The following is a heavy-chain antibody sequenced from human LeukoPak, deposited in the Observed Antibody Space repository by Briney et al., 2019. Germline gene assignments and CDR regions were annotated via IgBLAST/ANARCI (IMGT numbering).Heavy chain of an antibody. CDR3: ARGLSGGSFGHWFDP. V-gene: IGHV1-18*01. Sequence: GASVKVSCKASGYTFTSYGISWVRQAPGQGLEWMGWISAYNGNTNYAQKLQGRVTMTTDTSTSTAYMELRSLRSDDTAVYYCARGLSGGSFGHWFDPWGQGTLVTVSS. J-gene: IGHJ5*02. CDR2: ISAYNGNT. CDR1: GYTFTSYG. D-gene: IGHD2-15*01.